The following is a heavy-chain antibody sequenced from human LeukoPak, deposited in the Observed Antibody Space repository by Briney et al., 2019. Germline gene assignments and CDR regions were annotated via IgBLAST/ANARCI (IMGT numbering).Heavy chain of an antibody. D-gene: IGHD3-3*01. CDR3: ARVAWSGYYHYAFDI. J-gene: IGHJ3*02. V-gene: IGHV3-66*02. CDR2: IYSGGST. Sequence: GGSLRLSCAASGFTVSSNYMSWVRQAPGKGLEWVSVIYSGGSTYYADSVKGRFTISRDNSKNTLYLQMNSLRAEDTAVYYCARVAWSGYYHYAFDIWGQGTMVTVSS. CDR1: GFTVSSNY.